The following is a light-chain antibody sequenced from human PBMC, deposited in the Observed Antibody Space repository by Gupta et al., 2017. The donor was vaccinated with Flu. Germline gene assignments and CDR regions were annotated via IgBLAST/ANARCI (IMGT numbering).Light chain of an antibody. Sequence: QSVLTQPPSVSGAPWQRVTIPCTGSSANIGAGYDVHCCQHLPGTAPQLLIHCNTDRPSGVPARFFGAKSGASASPLISGRQAEDDADDYCQSSDGSISPLDVFGTGTKVTVL. V-gene: IGLV1-40*01. CDR3: QSSDGSISPLDV. CDR1: SANIGAGYD. J-gene: IGLJ1*01. CDR2: CNT.